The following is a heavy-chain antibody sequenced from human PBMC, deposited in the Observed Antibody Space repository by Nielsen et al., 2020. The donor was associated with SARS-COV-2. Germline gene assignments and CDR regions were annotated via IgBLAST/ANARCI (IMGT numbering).Heavy chain of an antibody. V-gene: IGHV3-7*04. Sequence: GGSLRLSCAASGFTFSDYWMTWVRQAPGKGLEWVANINQDGSEIYYVDSVKGRFTISRDNAKNSLYLQMNSLRAEDTAVYYGPRAWGSGAFDIWGQGTMVTVSS. J-gene: IGHJ3*02. CDR1: GFTFSDYW. D-gene: IGHD3-10*01. CDR2: INQDGSEI. CDR3: PRAWGSGAFDI.